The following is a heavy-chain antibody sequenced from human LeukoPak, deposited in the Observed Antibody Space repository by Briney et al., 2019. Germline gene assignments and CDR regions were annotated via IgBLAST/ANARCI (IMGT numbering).Heavy chain of an antibody. CDR3: ARDGGVTVETAIHYYYYGMDV. Sequence: SVTVSCKASGGTFSSYAISWVRQAPGQGLEWMGGIIPIFGRANYAQKFQGRVTITADESTSTAYMELSSLRSEDTAVYYCARDGGVTVETAIHYYYYGMDVWGQGTTVTVSS. D-gene: IGHD2-21*02. CDR1: GGTFSSYA. J-gene: IGHJ6*02. V-gene: IGHV1-69*13. CDR2: IIPIFGRA.